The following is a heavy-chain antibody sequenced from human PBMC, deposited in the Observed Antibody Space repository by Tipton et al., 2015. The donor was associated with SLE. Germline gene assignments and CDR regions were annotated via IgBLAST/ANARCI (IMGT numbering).Heavy chain of an antibody. CDR3: ARDRLGGPFDY. CDR2: IYNSGST. V-gene: IGHV4-59*01. D-gene: IGHD1-26*01. J-gene: IGHJ4*02. CDR1: GGSITTYY. Sequence: TLSLTCSVSGGSITTYYWSWIRQPPGKGLEWIGHIYNSGSTYYNPSLKSRVTMSIDTSKNQFSLNLSSVTAADTAVYYCARDRLGGPFDYWGQGSLVTVSS.